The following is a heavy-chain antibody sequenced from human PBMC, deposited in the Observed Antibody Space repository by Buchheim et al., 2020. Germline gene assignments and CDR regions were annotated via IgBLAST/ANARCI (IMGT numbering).Heavy chain of an antibody. J-gene: IGHJ6*02. Sequence: QVQLQESGPGLVKPSETLSLTCTVSGGSISSYYWSWIRQPPGKGLEWIGYIYYSGSTNYNPSLKSRVTISVDTSTNQFSLKLSSVTAADTAVYDCARGLYYDFWSGYYPYYYYGMDVWGQGTT. D-gene: IGHD3-3*01. V-gene: IGHV4-59*01. CDR3: ARGLYYDFWSGYYPYYYYGMDV. CDR1: GGSISSYY. CDR2: IYYSGST.